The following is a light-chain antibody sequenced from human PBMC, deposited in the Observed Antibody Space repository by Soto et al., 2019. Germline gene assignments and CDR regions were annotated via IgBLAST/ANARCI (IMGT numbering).Light chain of an antibody. CDR3: QQYNNWPFT. CDR1: QSVDRY. V-gene: IGKV3D-15*01. J-gene: IGKJ5*01. CDR2: DAS. Sequence: EIVLTQSPATLSLSPGERATLSCRASQSVDRYLVWYQQKPGQAPRLLIYDASSRATGIPARFSGSGSGTEFTLTISSLQSEDFAVYYCQQYNNWPFTFGQGTRLEIK.